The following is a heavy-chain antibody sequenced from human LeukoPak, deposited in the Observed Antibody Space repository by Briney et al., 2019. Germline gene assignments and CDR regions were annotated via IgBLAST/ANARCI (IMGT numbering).Heavy chain of an antibody. D-gene: IGHD6-19*01. Sequence: GGSLRLSCAVSGFTFSSYAMSWVRQAPGKGLEWVSAISGSGGSTYYADSVKGRFTISRDNSKNTLYLQMNSLRAEDTAVYYCAKNRGIAVAASFDYWGQGTLVTVSS. CDR2: ISGSGGST. J-gene: IGHJ4*02. CDR1: GFTFSSYA. V-gene: IGHV3-23*01. CDR3: AKNRGIAVAASFDY.